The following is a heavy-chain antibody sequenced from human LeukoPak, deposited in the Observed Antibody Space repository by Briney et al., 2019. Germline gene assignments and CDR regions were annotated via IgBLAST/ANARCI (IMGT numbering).Heavy chain of an antibody. CDR1: GGSVSSGDYY. V-gene: IGHV4-61*03. D-gene: IGHD6-13*01. CDR2: IYYSGST. Sequence: PSETLSLTCTVSGGSVSSGDYYWSWIRQPPGKGLEWIGYIYYSGSTYYNPSLKSRVTISVDTSKNHFSLRLSSVTAADTAVYYCASGTAAAGTSLYDAFDIWGQGTMVTVSS. J-gene: IGHJ3*02. CDR3: ASGTAAAGTSLYDAFDI.